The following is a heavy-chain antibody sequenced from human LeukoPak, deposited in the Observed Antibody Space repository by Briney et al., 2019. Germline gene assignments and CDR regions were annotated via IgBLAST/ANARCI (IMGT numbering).Heavy chain of an antibody. CDR1: GYSISSGYY. CDR2: IYHSGST. D-gene: IGHD6-19*01. CDR3: ARVGGEAGTSYYFDY. J-gene: IGHJ4*02. V-gene: IGHV4-38-2*01. Sequence: PSETLSLTCAVSGYSISSGYYWGWIRQPPGKGLEWIGTIYHSGSTYYNPSLKSRVTISVNTSKNQFSLKLNSVTAADTAVYYCARVGGEAGTSYYFDYWGQGTLVTVSS.